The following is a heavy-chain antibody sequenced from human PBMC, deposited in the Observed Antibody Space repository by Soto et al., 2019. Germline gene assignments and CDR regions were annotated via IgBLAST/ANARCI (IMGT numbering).Heavy chain of an antibody. D-gene: IGHD5-12*01. J-gene: IGHJ6*02. CDR2: ISYDGSNK. Sequence: QVQLVESGGGVVQPGRSLRLSCAASGFTFSSYGMHWVRQAPGKGLEWVAVISYDGSNKYYADSVKGRFTISRDNSKNTLYLQMNRLRAEDTAVYYCAKDQGYSGYHKSYYYYGMDVWGQGTTVTVSS. CDR1: GFTFSSYG. CDR3: AKDQGYSGYHKSYYYYGMDV. V-gene: IGHV3-30*18.